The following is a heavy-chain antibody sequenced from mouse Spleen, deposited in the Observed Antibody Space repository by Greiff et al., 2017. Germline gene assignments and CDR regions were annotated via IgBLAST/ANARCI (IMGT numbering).Heavy chain of an antibody. CDR1: GYTFTSYW. Sequence: QVQLQQPGAELVRPGSSVKLSCKASGYTFTSYWMHWVKQRPIQGLEWIGNIDPSDSETHYNQKFKDKATLTVDKSSSTAYMQLSSLTSEDSAVYYCARWGNSNHEDFDYWGQGTTLTVSS. J-gene: IGHJ2*01. CDR2: IDPSDSET. CDR3: ARWGNSNHEDFDY. V-gene: IGHV1-52*01. D-gene: IGHD2-5*01.